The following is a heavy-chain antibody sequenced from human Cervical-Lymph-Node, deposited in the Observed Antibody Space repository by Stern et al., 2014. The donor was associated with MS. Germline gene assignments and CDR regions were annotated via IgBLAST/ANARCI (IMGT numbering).Heavy chain of an antibody. CDR2: AWYDGSTA. D-gene: IGHD5-24*01. CDR1: GFTFSSYG. Sequence: SGGGVVQPGTSLRLSCAASGFTFSSYGMHWVRQAPGKGLEWVALAWYDGSTAYYTNSVKGRFTISRDNSKNTLSLQMNSLTAEDTAVYYCARGHIPYAYNYLFDYWGQGTLVTVSS. J-gene: IGHJ4*02. CDR3: ARGHIPYAYNYLFDY. V-gene: IGHV3-33*01.